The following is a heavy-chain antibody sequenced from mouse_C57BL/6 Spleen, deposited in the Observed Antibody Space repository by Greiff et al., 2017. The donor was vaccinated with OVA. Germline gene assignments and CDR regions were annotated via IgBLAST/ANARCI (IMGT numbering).Heavy chain of an antibody. CDR1: GYTFTDYN. CDR3: ARSYYGSSWKYFDY. CDR2: INPNNGGT. V-gene: IGHV1-18*01. Sequence: VQLQQSGPELVKPGASVKIPCKASGYTFTDYNMDWVKQSHGKSLEWIGDINPNNGGTIYNQKFKGKATLTVDKSSSTAYMELRSLTSEDTAVYYCARSYYGSSWKYFDYWGQGTTLTVSS. D-gene: IGHD1-1*01. J-gene: IGHJ2*01.